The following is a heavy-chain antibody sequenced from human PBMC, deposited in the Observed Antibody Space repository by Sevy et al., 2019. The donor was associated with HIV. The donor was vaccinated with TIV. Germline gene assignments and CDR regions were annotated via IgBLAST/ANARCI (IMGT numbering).Heavy chain of an antibody. J-gene: IGHJ5*02. D-gene: IGHD5-12*01. CDR2: INYSGST. Sequence: SETLSLTCTVSGGSVSSGSYYWNWIRQPPGKGLEWIGYINYSGSTNYNPSLKRRVTILVDTSKNQFSLRLSSVTAADTAVYYCAREDAGSGHLDSWGQGALVTVSS. CDR1: GGSVSSGSYY. V-gene: IGHV4-61*01. CDR3: AREDAGSGHLDS.